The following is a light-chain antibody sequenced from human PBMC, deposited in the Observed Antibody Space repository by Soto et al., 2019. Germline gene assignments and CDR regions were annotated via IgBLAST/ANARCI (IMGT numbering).Light chain of an antibody. Sequence: DIQMTQSPYSLSASVGDRVTITCRASQSISDFLNWYQQKPGKAPKLLIYAASTLQSGVASRFSGSGYGTDFTLTISSLEPEDFATYYCQQYNSYSTWTFGQGTKVDIK. J-gene: IGKJ1*01. CDR1: QSISDF. CDR3: QQYNSYSTWT. CDR2: AAS. V-gene: IGKV1-39*01.